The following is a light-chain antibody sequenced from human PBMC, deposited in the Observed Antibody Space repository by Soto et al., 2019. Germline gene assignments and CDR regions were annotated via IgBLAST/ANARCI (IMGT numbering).Light chain of an antibody. CDR3: AAWDDSLNGRL. J-gene: IGLJ3*02. Sequence: QSVLTQPTSASATPGQRVTISCSGSSSNIGSNTVNWYQQLPGTAPKLLIYKSNQRPSGVPDRFSGSKSGTSASLAISGLQSEDEADYYCAAWDDSLNGRLFGGGTKLTVL. V-gene: IGLV1-44*01. CDR1: SSNIGSNT. CDR2: KSN.